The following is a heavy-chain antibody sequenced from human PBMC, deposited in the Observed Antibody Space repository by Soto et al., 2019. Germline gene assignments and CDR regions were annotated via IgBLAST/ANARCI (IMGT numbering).Heavy chain of an antibody. CDR2: ISWNSGSI. D-gene: IGHD3-22*01. V-gene: IGHV3-9*01. Sequence: PGGSLRLSCAASGFTFDDYAMHWVRQAPGKGLEWVSGISWNSGSIGYADSVKGRFTISRDNAKNSLYLQMNSLRAEDTALYYCAKDKYPDWDSSGFGYFQHWGQGTLVTVSS. J-gene: IGHJ1*01. CDR1: GFTFDDYA. CDR3: AKDKYPDWDSSGFGYFQH.